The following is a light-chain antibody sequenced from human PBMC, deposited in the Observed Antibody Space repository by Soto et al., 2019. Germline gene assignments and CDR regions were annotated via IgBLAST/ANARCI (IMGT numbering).Light chain of an antibody. J-gene: IGLJ2*01. Sequence: QSALTQPASVSGSPGQSITISCTGTSSDVGGYNYVSWYQQHPGKAPKLMIYDVSNRPSGVPNRFSGSKSGNTASLTISGLQAEDEADYCCSSYTSSSTRVFGGGTKLTVL. V-gene: IGLV2-14*01. CDR3: SSYTSSSTRV. CDR1: SSDVGGYNY. CDR2: DVS.